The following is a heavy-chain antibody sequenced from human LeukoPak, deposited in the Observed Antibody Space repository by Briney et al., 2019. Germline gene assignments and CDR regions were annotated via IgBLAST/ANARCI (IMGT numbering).Heavy chain of an antibody. D-gene: IGHD5-12*01. J-gene: IGHJ3*02. Sequence: SVKVSCKASGGTFSSYAISWVRQAPGQGLERMGRIIPILGIANYAQKFQGRVTITADKSTSTAYMELSSLRSEDTAVYYCARDRRWLRLGKTDAFDIWGQGTMVTVSS. CDR3: ARDRRWLRLGKTDAFDI. CDR1: GGTFSSYA. CDR2: IIPILGIA. V-gene: IGHV1-69*04.